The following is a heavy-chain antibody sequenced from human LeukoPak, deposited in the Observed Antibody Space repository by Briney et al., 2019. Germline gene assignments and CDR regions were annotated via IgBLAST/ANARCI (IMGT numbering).Heavy chain of an antibody. CDR3: ARDGKYFDWLLSNYFDY. CDR1: GFTFSSYS. Sequence: NTGGSLRLSCAASGFTFSSYSMNWVRQAPGKGLEWVSSISSSSNYIYYADSVKGRFTISRDNAKNSLYLQMNSLRAEDTAVYYCARDGKYFDWLLSNYFDYWGQGTLVTVSS. D-gene: IGHD3-9*01. J-gene: IGHJ4*02. CDR2: ISSSSNYI. V-gene: IGHV3-21*01.